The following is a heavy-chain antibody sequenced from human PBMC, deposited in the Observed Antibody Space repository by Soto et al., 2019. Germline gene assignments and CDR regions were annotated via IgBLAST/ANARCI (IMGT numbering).Heavy chain of an antibody. J-gene: IGHJ6*02. CDR2: INHSGST. V-gene: IGHV4-34*01. CDR1: GGSFSGYY. CDR3: ARGRPYLYYYYGMDV. Sequence: SETLSLTCAVYGGSFSGYYWSWIRQPPGKGLEWIGEINHSGSTNYNPSLKSRVTISVDTSKNQFSLKPSSVTAADTAVYYCARGRPYLYYYYGMDVWGQGTTVTVSS.